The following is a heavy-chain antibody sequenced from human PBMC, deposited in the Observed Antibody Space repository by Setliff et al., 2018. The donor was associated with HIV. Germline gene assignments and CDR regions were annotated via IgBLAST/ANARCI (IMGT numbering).Heavy chain of an antibody. J-gene: IGHJ4*02. CDR3: ATNFLYDILTGYFPYQFDQ. Sequence: PGGSLRLSCAASGFTFSSYGMHWVRQAPGKGLEWVTTIWFDGNNKYYADSVKGRFTISRDNAKDSMFLQMNSLRGEDTAVYYCATNFLYDILTGYFPYQFDQWGQGTLVTVSS. V-gene: IGHV3-33*03. D-gene: IGHD3-9*01. CDR2: IWFDGNNK. CDR1: GFTFSSYG.